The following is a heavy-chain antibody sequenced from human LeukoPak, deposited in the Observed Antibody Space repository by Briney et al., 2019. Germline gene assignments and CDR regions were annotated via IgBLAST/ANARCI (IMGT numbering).Heavy chain of an antibody. D-gene: IGHD3-9*01. Sequence: PGGSLRLSCAASGFTFSSNAMSWVRQAPGKWLEWVSAIRGSGGGTYYADSVKGRFTISRDNSKNTLYLQMNSLRAEDTAVYYCAKVRSDYYDILTGNYNPLFDYWGQGTLVTVSS. V-gene: IGHV3-23*01. CDR3: AKVRSDYYDILTGNYNPLFDY. J-gene: IGHJ4*02. CDR1: GFTFSSNA. CDR2: IRGSGGGT.